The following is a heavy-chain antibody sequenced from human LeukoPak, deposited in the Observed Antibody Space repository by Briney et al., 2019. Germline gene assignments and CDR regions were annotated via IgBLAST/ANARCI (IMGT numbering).Heavy chain of an antibody. D-gene: IGHD3-3*01. CDR2: ISSGDTSI. V-gene: IGHV3-11*01. Sequence: GGSLRLSCAASGFGFSDYYMSWIRQAPGKGLEWVSYISSGDTSIYYADSVKGRFTVSRDNAKNSLYLKMNSLRVEDTAVYYCARVTLFGYYFDYWGQGTLVTVSS. CDR1: GFGFSDYY. J-gene: IGHJ4*02. CDR3: ARVTLFGYYFDY.